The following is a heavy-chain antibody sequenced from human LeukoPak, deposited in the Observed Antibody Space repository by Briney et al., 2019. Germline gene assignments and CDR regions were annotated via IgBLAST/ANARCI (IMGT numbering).Heavy chain of an antibody. CDR3: ASRSGGSSLYYFDY. CDR1: GGSISSSSYY. V-gene: IGHV4-39*01. CDR2: IYYSGST. D-gene: IGHD2-15*01. Sequence: SETLSLTCAVSGGSISSSSYYWGWIRQPPGKGLEWIGSIYYSGSTYYNPSLKSRLTVSVDTSKNQFSLRLTSVTAADTAVYYCASRSGGSSLYYFDYWGQGTLVTVSS. J-gene: IGHJ4*02.